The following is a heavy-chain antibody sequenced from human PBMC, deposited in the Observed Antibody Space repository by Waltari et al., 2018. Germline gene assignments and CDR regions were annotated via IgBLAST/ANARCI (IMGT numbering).Heavy chain of an antibody. V-gene: IGHV4-39*07. D-gene: IGHD5-12*01. J-gene: IGHJ4*02. CDR3: VRGYPDIVATISDY. Sequence: QLQLQESGPGLVKPSETLSLTCTVSRSSIRNNNYYWGWVRQPPGKGLEWIGSFYKSETTYYNPSLKSRVTISVDTSNNQFSLKLNSVTAADTAVYYCVRGYPDIVATISDYWGQGTLVIVSS. CDR2: FYKSETT. CDR1: RSSIRNNNYY.